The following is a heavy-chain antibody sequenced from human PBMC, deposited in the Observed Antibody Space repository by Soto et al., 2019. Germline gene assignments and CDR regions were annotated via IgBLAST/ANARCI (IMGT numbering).Heavy chain of an antibody. CDR3: ARGPDVLRYFDWTYYYGMDV. Sequence: SETLSLTFAVSGGSISSGGYSWSWIRQPPGKGLEWIGYIYHSGSTYYNPSLKSRVTISVDRSKNQFSLKLSSVTAADTAVYYCARGPDVLRYFDWTYYYGMDVWGQGTTVTVSS. J-gene: IGHJ6*02. CDR2: IYHSGST. CDR1: GGSISSGGYS. V-gene: IGHV4-30-2*01. D-gene: IGHD3-9*01.